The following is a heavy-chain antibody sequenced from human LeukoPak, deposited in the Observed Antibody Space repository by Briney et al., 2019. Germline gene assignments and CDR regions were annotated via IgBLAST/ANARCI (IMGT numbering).Heavy chain of an antibody. V-gene: IGHV3-48*03. CDR1: GFTFSSYE. J-gene: IGHJ4*02. CDR2: ISSSGSTI. Sequence: QPGGSLRLSCAASGFTFSSYEMNWVRQAPGKGLEWVSYISSSGSTIYYADSVKGRFTISRDNAKNSLYLQMNSLRAEDTAVYYCARDHVDTAMVCFDYRSQGTLVTVSS. D-gene: IGHD5-18*01. CDR3: ARDHVDTAMVCFDY.